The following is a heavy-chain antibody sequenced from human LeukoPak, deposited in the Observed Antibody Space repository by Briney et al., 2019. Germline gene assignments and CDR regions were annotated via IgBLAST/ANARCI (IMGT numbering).Heavy chain of an antibody. CDR2: ISAYNGST. D-gene: IGHD6-13*01. Sequence: GASVKVSCKASGYTFTSYGISWVRQAPGQGLEWMGWISAYNGSTNYAQKLQGRVTMTTDTSTSTAYMELRSLRSDDTAVYYCARDRYQAAAGIYYYYYGMDVWGQGTTVTVSS. V-gene: IGHV1-18*01. CDR1: GYTFTSYG. CDR3: ARDRYQAAAGIYYYYYGMDV. J-gene: IGHJ6*02.